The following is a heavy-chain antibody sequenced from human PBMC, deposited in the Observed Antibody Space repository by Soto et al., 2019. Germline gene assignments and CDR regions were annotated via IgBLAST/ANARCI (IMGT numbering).Heavy chain of an antibody. V-gene: IGHV4-61*08. CDR2: IYYSGST. D-gene: IGHD3-22*01. CDR1: GGSVSSGGCY. Sequence: SETLSLTCTVSGGSVSSGGCYWSWIRQPPGKGLEWIGYIYYSGSTNYNPSLKSRVTISVDTSKNQFSLKLSSVTAADTAVYYCARDPHTYYYDSSGYPHYYYYGMDVWGQGTTLTVSS. CDR3: ARDPHTYYYDSSGYPHYYYYGMDV. J-gene: IGHJ6*02.